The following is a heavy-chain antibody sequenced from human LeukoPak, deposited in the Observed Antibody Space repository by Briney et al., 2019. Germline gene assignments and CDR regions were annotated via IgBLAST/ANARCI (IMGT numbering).Heavy chain of an antibody. J-gene: IGHJ6*02. CDR2: ISSSSSYI. D-gene: IGHD3-10*01. CDR3: ASWITMVRGVIRGMDV. CDR1: GFTFSSYS. V-gene: IGHV3-21*01. Sequence: GGSLRLSCAASGFTFSSYSMNWVRQAPGKGLEWVSSISSSSSYIYYADSVKGRFTVSRDNAKNSLYLQMNSLRAEDTAVYYCASWITMVRGVIRGMDVWGQGTTVTVSS.